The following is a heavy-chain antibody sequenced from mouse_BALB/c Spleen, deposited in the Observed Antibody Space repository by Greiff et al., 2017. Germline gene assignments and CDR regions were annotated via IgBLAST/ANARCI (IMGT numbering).Heavy chain of an antibody. V-gene: IGHV5-17*02. J-gene: IGHJ4*01. Sequence: EVQLVESGGGLVQPGGSRKLSCAASGFTFSSFGMHWVRQAPEKGLEWVAYISSGSSTIYYADTVKGRFTISRDNPKNTLFLQMTSLRSEDTAMYYCASRYRYDGYAMDYWGQGTSVTVSS. D-gene: IGHD2-14*01. CDR3: ASRYRYDGYAMDY. CDR1: GFTFSSFG. CDR2: ISSGSSTI.